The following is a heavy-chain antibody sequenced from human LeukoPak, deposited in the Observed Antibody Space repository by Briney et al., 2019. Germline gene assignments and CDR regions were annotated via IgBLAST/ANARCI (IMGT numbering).Heavy chain of an antibody. CDR2: IRSRAYGGTT. J-gene: IGHJ6*02. CDR3: ARGPILLWIHNGMDV. CDR1: GFNFGDHA. D-gene: IGHD3-10*01. Sequence: GGSLRLSCRGYGFNFGDHAMSWVRQAPGKGLEWVGFIRSRAYGGTTEYAASVKGRFTISRDDSKGIAYLEMNSLETEDTALYYCARGPILLWIHNGMDVWGQGTTVIVPS. V-gene: IGHV3-49*04.